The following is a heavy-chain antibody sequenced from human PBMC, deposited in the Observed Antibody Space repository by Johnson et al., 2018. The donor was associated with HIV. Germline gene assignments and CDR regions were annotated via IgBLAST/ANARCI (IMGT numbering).Heavy chain of an antibody. CDR3: ARVGYSNYGGGAFDI. J-gene: IGHJ3*02. D-gene: IGHD4-11*01. V-gene: IGHV3-20*04. CDR1: GFTFDDYG. CDR2: INWNGGST. Sequence: VQLVESGGGLVQPGGSLRRSCAASGFTFDDYGMSWVRQAPGKGLEWVSGINWNGGSTGYAYSVKGRFTISRDNAKNSLYLQMNSLRAEDTALYYCARVGYSNYGGGAFDIWGQGTMVTVSS.